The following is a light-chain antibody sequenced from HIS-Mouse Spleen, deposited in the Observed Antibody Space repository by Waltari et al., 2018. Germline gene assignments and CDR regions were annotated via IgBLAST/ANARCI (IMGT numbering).Light chain of an antibody. V-gene: IGLV2-23*01. J-gene: IGLJ2*01. CDR1: SSDVGSYNL. Sequence: QSALTQPASVSGSPGQSITIPCTGTSSDVGSYNLGSWYQQHPGKAPKLMIYAGSKRPSGVSNRFSGSKSGNTASLTISGLQAEDEADYYCCSYAGSSTVVFGGGTKLTVL. CDR2: AGS. CDR3: CSYAGSSTVV.